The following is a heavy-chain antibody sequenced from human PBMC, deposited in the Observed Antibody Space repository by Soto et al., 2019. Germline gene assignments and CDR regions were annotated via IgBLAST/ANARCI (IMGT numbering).Heavy chain of an antibody. D-gene: IGHD1-26*01. V-gene: IGHV5-51*01. Sequence: PGESLKISCQGSGYNFTSHWIAWVRQMPGKGLEWMGMIHPGDSDTRYTSSFQGQVTISVDKSISTAYLQWSSLKASDTAIYYCARQGENRMSLVPATSDYWGQGTPVTVSS. CDR2: IHPGDSDT. J-gene: IGHJ4*02. CDR3: ARQGENRMSLVPATSDY. CDR1: GYNFTSHW.